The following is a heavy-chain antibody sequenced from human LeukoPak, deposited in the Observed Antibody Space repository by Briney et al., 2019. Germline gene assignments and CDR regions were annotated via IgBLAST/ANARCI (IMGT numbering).Heavy chain of an antibody. CDR3: TRHTPVRLSSGYYFGMDV. V-gene: IGHV4-59*08. CDR1: GGSIRSYN. Sequence: SETLSFTSTVSGGSIRSYNWSRLRQRPGQGLEWIGYTYYDGSTNYNPSLKSRVTMSVDTSKNQFSLKLSSVTAADTAVYFCTRHTPVRLSSGYYFGMDVWGQGTTVTVSS. J-gene: IGHJ6*02. CDR2: TYYDGST.